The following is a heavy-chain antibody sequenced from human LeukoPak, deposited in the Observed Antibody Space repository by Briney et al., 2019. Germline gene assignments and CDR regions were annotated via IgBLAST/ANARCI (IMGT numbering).Heavy chain of an antibody. Sequence: PSETLSLTCTVSGGSTSSYYWSWIRQPPGKGLEWIGYIYYSGSTNYNPSLKSRVTISVDTPKNQFSLKLSSVTAADTAVYYCARDGSSGWYGSFDYWGQGTLVTVSS. V-gene: IGHV4-59*01. J-gene: IGHJ4*02. CDR3: ARDGSSGWYGSFDY. CDR1: GGSTSSYY. CDR2: IYYSGST. D-gene: IGHD6-19*01.